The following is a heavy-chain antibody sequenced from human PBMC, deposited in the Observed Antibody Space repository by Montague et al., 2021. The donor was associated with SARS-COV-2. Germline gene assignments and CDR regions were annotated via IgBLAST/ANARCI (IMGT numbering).Heavy chain of an antibody. V-gene: IGHV3-30*04. J-gene: IGHJ4*02. CDR2: ISYDGNDK. CDR3: AREVSIMARGRRRFDY. Sequence: SLRLSCAASGFTFSSFAMHWVRQAPGKGLEWVALISYDGNDKYYAGPVKGRFTISRDNSKNTLYLQMNSLGAEDTAVYYCAREVSIMARGRRRFDYWGQGTSVTVSS. CDR1: GFTFSSFA. D-gene: IGHD3-10*01.